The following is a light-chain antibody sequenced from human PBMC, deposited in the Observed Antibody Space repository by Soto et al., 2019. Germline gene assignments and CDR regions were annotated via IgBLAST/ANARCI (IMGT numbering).Light chain of an antibody. Sequence: QSALTQPPSASGSPGQSVTISCTGTSSDVGGYNYVSWYQQHPGKAPKLMIYEVSKRPSGVPDRFSGSKSDNTASLTVSGLQAEDEADYYCGTWDSSLSAGGVFGGGTKLTVL. V-gene: IGLV2-8*01. J-gene: IGLJ3*02. CDR3: GTWDSSLSAGGV. CDR2: EVS. CDR1: SSDVGGYNY.